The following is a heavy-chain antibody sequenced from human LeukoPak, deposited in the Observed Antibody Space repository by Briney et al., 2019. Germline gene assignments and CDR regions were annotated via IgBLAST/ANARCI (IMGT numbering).Heavy chain of an antibody. CDR3: ARLTHYYYGSGSPRHYYYGMDV. CDR1: GGSISSSSYY. J-gene: IGHJ6*02. D-gene: IGHD3-10*01. V-gene: IGHV4-39*01. CDR2: IYYSGST. Sequence: SETLSLTCTVSGGSISSSSYYWGWIHQPPGKGLEWIGSIYYSGSTYYNPSLKSRVTISVDTSKNQFSLKLSSVTAADTAVYYCARLTHYYYGSGSPRHYYYGMDVWGQGTTVTVSS.